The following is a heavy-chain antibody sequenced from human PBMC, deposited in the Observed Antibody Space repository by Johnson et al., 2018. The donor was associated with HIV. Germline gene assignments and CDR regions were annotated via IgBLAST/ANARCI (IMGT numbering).Heavy chain of an antibody. CDR1: GFTFDDYG. D-gene: IGHD3-3*02. J-gene: IGHJ3*02. CDR3: AKDTLLESGFDI. V-gene: IGHV3-7*03. Sequence: VQLVESGGVVVRPGGSLRLSCPASGFTFDDYGMSWVRQAPGKGLEWVANIKQDGSEKYYADSVTGRFTSSRDNANDSLYLQMNSLRAEDTALYYCAKDTLLESGFDIWGQGTKVTVSS. CDR2: IKQDGSEK.